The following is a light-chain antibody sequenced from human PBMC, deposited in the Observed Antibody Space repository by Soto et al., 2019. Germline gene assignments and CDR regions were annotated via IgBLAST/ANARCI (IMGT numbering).Light chain of an antibody. CDR1: QSISSY. V-gene: IGKV1-9*01. Sequence: DIQMTQSPSSLSASVGDRVTITCRASQSISSYLNWYQQKPGKAPKVLIYDASTFQGGVPSRFSGSRSGTDFTLTISSLQPEDFATYYCQQFNSYPLTFGGGTKVDIK. J-gene: IGKJ4*01. CDR2: DAS. CDR3: QQFNSYPLT.